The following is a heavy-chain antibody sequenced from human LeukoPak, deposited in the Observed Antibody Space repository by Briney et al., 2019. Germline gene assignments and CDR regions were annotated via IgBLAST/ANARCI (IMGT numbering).Heavy chain of an antibody. V-gene: IGHV4-34*01. D-gene: IGHD3-16*02. CDR3: ARGGYDYVWGSYRYSQPFDY. Sequence: SETLSLTCAVYGGSFSGYYWSWIRQPPGKGLEWIGEINHSGSTNYNPSLQSRVTISLDTSKNQFSLKLSSVTAADTAVYYCARGGYDYVWGSYRYSQPFDYWGQGTLVTVSS. CDR2: INHSGST. J-gene: IGHJ4*02. CDR1: GGSFSGYY.